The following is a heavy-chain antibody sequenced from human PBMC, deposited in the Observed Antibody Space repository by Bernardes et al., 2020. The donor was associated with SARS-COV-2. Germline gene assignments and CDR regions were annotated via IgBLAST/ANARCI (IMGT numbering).Heavy chain of an antibody. CDR3: ARGGHYLDSTGYYYAFDS. CDR1: GFNCSHYW. D-gene: IGHD3-22*01. J-gene: IGHJ4*02. CDR2: INSDGTIT. V-gene: IGHV3-74*01. Sequence: GSLRLSCASSGFNCSHYWMHWVRQVPGKGLVWFSRINSDGTITTYADSVKGRFTISRDHAKNTLSLQMNSLRAEDTALYFCARGGHYLDSTGYYYAFDSWGQGTLVTVSS.